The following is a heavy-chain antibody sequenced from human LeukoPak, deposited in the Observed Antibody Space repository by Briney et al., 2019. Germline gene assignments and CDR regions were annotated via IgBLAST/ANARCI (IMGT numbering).Heavy chain of an antibody. Sequence: EGSLRLSCAASGFTFSSYDMHWVRQVTGKGLEWVSIIGTAADTYYPGSVEGRFTISRENAKNSLYLQMNNLRAGDTAVYYCARGTYCNSSTCHRTPFDIWGQGTTVTVSS. CDR1: GFTFSSYD. J-gene: IGHJ3*02. CDR3: ARGTYCNSSTCHRTPFDI. D-gene: IGHD2/OR15-2a*01. CDR2: IGTAADT. V-gene: IGHV3-13*01.